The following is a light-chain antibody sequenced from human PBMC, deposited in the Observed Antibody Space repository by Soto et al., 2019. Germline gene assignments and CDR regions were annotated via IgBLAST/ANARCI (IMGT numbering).Light chain of an antibody. Sequence: IVLTQSPGTLSLSPGERATLSCRASQSVGRRYLAWYQQKPGQAPMLLIYDTSERASDIPDRFSGSGSGTDFTLTISRLVPEDFEVYFCQYQGTFGGGTKVEIK. CDR2: DTS. V-gene: IGKV3-20*01. J-gene: IGKJ4*01. CDR1: QSVGRRY. CDR3: QYQGT.